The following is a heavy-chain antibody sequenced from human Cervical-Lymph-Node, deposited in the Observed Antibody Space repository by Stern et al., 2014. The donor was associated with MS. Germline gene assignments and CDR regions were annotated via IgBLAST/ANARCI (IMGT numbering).Heavy chain of an antibody. CDR1: GFTFSSYD. Sequence: EVQLVESGGGLVQPGGSLRLSCAASGFTFSSYDMHWVRQATGQGLEWVSAIGTAAVNYYPDSVKGRFTMSRENDTNYLSLQMHSLRAGDTAVYYCARDVGSGYYDYWGQGTLVTVSS. CDR2: IGTAAVN. J-gene: IGHJ4*02. D-gene: IGHD3-3*01. V-gene: IGHV3-13*01. CDR3: ARDVGSGYYDY.